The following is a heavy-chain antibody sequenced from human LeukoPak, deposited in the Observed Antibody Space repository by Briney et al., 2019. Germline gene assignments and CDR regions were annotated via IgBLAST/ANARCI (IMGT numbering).Heavy chain of an antibody. J-gene: IGHJ4*02. CDR3: ARGRMAVAGSYEY. CDR2: IKPDGSEK. CDR1: GIPFGSYW. D-gene: IGHD6-19*01. V-gene: IGHV3-7*05. Sequence: GGSLRLSCTASGIPFGSYWMTWVRQAPGKGLECVANIKPDGSEKYYVDSVEGRFTISRDNAKNSLFLEMNSLRAEDTAVYYCARGRMAVAGSYEYWGQGTLVSVSS.